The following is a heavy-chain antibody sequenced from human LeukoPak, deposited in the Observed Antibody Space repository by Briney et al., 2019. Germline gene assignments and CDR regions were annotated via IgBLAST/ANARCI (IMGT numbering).Heavy chain of an antibody. J-gene: IGHJ4*02. Sequence: GGSLRLSCVASGFSLSNFQMYWVRQAPGKGLEWVSAISGSGGSTYYADSVKGRFTISRDNSKNTLYLQMSSLRAEDTAVYFCGDYDLGYWGQGTLVTVSS. CDR1: GFSLSNFQ. CDR3: GDYDLGY. V-gene: IGHV3-23*01. D-gene: IGHD5-12*01. CDR2: ISGSGGST.